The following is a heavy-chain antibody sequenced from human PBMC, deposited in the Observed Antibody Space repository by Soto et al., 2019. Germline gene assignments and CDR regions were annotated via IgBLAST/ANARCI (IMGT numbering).Heavy chain of an antibody. D-gene: IGHD2-15*01. CDR2: IIPIFGTA. Sequence: QVQLVQSGAEVKKPGSSVKVSCKASGGTFSSYAISWVRQAPGQGLEWMGGIIPIFGTANYAQKFQGRVTITADESTSRAYMELSSLRSEDTAVYYCARDRRGYCSGGSCYSNYYYYGMDVWGQGTTVTVSS. CDR3: ARDRRGYCSGGSCYSNYYYYGMDV. J-gene: IGHJ6*02. V-gene: IGHV1-69*01. CDR1: GGTFSSYA.